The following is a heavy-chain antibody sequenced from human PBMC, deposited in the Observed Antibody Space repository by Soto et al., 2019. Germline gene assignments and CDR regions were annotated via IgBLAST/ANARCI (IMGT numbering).Heavy chain of an antibody. Sequence: GASVEVSCKASGYTFTSYAMHWVRQAPGQRLEWMGWINAGNGNTKYSQKFQGRVTITRDTSASTAYMELSSLRSEDTAVYYCARTVGYYYGMDVWGQGTTVTVS. D-gene: IGHD4-17*01. J-gene: IGHJ6*02. CDR3: ARTVGYYYGMDV. V-gene: IGHV1-3*01. CDR2: INAGNGNT. CDR1: GYTFTSYA.